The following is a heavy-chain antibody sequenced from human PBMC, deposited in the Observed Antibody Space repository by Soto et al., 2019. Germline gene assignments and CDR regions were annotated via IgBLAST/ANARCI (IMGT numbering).Heavy chain of an antibody. CDR2: VYYSGST. CDR1: GGSVNNCGYY. V-gene: IGHV4-61*08. CDR3: AKKSEIKDGYNGGAYYFDS. Sequence: SETLSLTCTVSGGSVNNCGYYWSWIRRPPGKGLEWIGYVYYSGSTEYSPSLKSRVTISLDTSKNQFSLKLNSVTAADTAVYYCAKKSEIKDGYNGGAYYFDSGGQGTRVTVS. J-gene: IGHJ4*02. D-gene: IGHD5-12*01.